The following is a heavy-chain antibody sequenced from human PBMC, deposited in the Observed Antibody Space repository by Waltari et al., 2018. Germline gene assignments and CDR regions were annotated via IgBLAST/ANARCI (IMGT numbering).Heavy chain of an antibody. Sequence: QVQLQQWGAGLLKPSETLSLTCAVYGGSFSGYYWSWIRQPPGKGLEWIGEINHSESTNYSPSTKSRVTISVDTSKNQFSLKLSSVTAADTAVYYCAGGTSSWYYYYGMDVWGQGTTVTVSS. D-gene: IGHD6-13*01. CDR1: GGSFSGYY. CDR2: INHSEST. CDR3: AGGTSSWYYYYGMDV. V-gene: IGHV4-34*01. J-gene: IGHJ6*02.